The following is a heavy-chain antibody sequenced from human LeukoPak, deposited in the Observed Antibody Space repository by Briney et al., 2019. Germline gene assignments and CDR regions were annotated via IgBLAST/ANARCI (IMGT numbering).Heavy chain of an antibody. D-gene: IGHD1-26*01. V-gene: IGHV4-59*01. CDR2: VYYSGTT. CDR3: ARENSGSYREFDY. CDR1: GGSFSGYY. J-gene: IGHJ4*02. Sequence: PSETLSLTCAVYGGSFSGYYWSWIRQPPGKGLEWIGNVYYSGTTIYNPSLKSRVTISVDTAKNQFSLRLSSVTAADAAVFYCARENSGSYREFDYWGQGTLVTVSS.